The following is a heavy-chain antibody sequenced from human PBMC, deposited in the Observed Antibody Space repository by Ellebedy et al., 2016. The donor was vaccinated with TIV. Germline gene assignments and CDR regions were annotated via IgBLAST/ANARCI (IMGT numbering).Heavy chain of an antibody. J-gene: IGHJ4*02. CDR2: ISGSGDST. CDR3: TIYNF. CDR1: GFTFSNHG. Sequence: GESLKISCPVSGFTFSNHGLSWVRQAPGQGLEWVSHISGSGDSTYYADSVRGRFTISRDNSNNMLYIQMNSLRAEDTATYYCTIYNFWGQGTLVTVSS. D-gene: IGHD5-24*01. V-gene: IGHV3-23*01.